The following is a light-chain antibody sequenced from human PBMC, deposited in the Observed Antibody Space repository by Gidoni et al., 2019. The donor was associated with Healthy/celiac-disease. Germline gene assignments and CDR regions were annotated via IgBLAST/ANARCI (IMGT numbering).Light chain of an antibody. CDR3: QQRSNWPPLT. CDR2: DAS. Sequence: DIVLTQSPATLSLSQRERATLSCRASPSVSIYLAWYQQKPGQAPRLLIYDASNRATGIPARFSGSGSGTDFTLTISSLEPEDFAVYYCQQRSNWPPLTFGGGTKVEIK. V-gene: IGKV3-11*01. J-gene: IGKJ4*01. CDR1: PSVSIY.